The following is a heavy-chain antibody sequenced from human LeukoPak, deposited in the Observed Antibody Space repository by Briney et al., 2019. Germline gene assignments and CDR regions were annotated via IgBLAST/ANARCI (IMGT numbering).Heavy chain of an antibody. V-gene: IGHV3-48*03. J-gene: IGHJ4*02. D-gene: IGHD6-19*01. CDR2: ISSSGSTI. Sequence: GGSLRLSCAASGFTFSSYEMNWVRQAPGKGLEWVSYISSSGSTIYYADSVKGRFTISRDNAKNSLYLQMNSLRAEDTAVYYCARYSGWYVVEYWGQGTLVTVSS. CDR3: ARYSGWYVVEY. CDR1: GFTFSSYE.